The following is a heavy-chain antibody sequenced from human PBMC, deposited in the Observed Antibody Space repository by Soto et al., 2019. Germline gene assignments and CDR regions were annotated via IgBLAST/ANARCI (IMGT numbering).Heavy chain of an antibody. J-gene: IGHJ5*02. V-gene: IGHV3-23*01. CDR1: GVTFRSYT. D-gene: IGHD1-26*01. CDR2: FSGRDATT. Sequence: XGSLRLSCAAAGVTFRSYTMSWVRQAPGKGLEWISSFSGRDATTYYADSVKGRFTISRDNSKNTLYLQMNSLRAEDTALYFCVRTIVGATKGGWFDPWGQGALVTVSS. CDR3: VRTIVGATKGGWFDP.